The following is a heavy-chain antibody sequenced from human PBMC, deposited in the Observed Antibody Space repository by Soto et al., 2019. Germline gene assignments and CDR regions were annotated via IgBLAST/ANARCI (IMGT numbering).Heavy chain of an antibody. V-gene: IGHV4-31*03. CDR1: GDPVSSGSYY. CDR2: IYHTGST. CDR3: AAKLGTTHYFDF. Sequence: QVQLQESGPGLVQPSQTLSLTCSVSGDPVSSGSYYWTWVRQHPVKGLEWIGYIYHTGSTYYNPSLRSRLIMSIDTSKNQFSLHLYSVTAADTAVYFCAAKLGTTHYFDFWRQGSLVAVSS. J-gene: IGHJ4*02. D-gene: IGHD7-27*01.